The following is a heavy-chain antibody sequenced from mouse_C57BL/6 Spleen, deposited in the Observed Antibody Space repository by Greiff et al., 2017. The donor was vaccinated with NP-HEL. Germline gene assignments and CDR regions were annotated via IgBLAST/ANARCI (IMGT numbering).Heavy chain of an antibody. CDR2: INPSNGGT. CDR1: GYTFTSYW. V-gene: IGHV1-53*01. Sequence: QVQLKQPGTELVKPGASVKLSCKASGYTFTSYWMHWVKQRPGQGLEWIGNINPSNGGTNYNEKFKSKATLTVDKSSSTAYMQLSSLTSEDSAVYYCARGIYYDYDFFAYWGQGTLVTVSA. CDR3: ARGIYYDYDFFAY. D-gene: IGHD2-4*01. J-gene: IGHJ3*01.